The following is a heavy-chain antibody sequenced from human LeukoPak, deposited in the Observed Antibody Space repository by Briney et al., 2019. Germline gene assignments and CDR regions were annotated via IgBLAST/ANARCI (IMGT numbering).Heavy chain of an antibody. J-gene: IGHJ4*02. CDR3: ARTAFDDSR. Sequence: GGSLRLSCAASGFTFSSYEMNWVRQAPGKGLEWVSYISSSGSTIYYADSVEGRFTISRDNAKNSLYLQMNSLRAEDTAVYYCARTAFDDSRWGQGTLVTVSS. CDR2: ISSSGSTI. D-gene: IGHD3-16*01. V-gene: IGHV3-48*03. CDR1: GFTFSSYE.